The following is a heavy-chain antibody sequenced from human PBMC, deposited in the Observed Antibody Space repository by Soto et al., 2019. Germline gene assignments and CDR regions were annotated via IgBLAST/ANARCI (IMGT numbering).Heavy chain of an antibody. CDR3: ARQESSSWSREYYYGMDV. J-gene: IGHJ6*02. CDR1: GGSISSSSYY. CDR2: IYYSGST. D-gene: IGHD6-13*01. Sequence: QLQLQESGPGLVKPSETLSLTCTVSGGSISSSSYYWGWIRQPPGKGLEWIGSIYYSGSTYYNPSLKSRVTISVDTSKNQFSLKLSSVTAADTAVYYCARQESSSWSREYYYGMDVWGQGTTVTVSS. V-gene: IGHV4-39*01.